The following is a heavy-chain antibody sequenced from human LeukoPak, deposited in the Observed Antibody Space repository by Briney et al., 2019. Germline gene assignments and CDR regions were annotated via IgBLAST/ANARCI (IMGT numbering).Heavy chain of an antibody. D-gene: IGHD2-2*01. CDR2: IYYSGST. CDR1: GGSISSSSYY. J-gene: IGHJ5*02. CDR3: ARGYRRVPAAFMRGDWFDP. Sequence: PSETLSLTCTVSGGSISSSSYYWGWIRQPPGKGLEWIGSIYYSGSTYYNPSLKSRVTISVDTSKNQFSLKLSSVTAADTAVYYCARGYRRVPAAFMRGDWFDPWGQGTLVTVSS. V-gene: IGHV4-39*07.